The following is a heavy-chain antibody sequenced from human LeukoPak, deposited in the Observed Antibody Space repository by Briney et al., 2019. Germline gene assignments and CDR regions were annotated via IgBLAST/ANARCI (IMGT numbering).Heavy chain of an antibody. J-gene: IGHJ5*02. CDR3: GGYSRSLGWFDP. CDR1: GFTLSSYW. Sequence: GGSLRLSCAASGFTLSSYWMSWVRQAPGKGLEWVANIKQDGSEKDYVDSVKGRFTISRDNAKNSLYLQMNSLRAEDTTGYYCGGYSRSLGWFDPWGQGTLVTVSS. V-gene: IGHV3-7*01. CDR2: IKQDGSEK. D-gene: IGHD6-13*01.